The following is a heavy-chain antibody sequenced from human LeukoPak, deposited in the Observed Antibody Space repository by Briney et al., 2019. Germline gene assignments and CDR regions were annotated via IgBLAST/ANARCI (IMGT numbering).Heavy chain of an antibody. CDR2: IYYSGST. CDR3: GRGAAGTRDY. Sequence: SETLSPTCTVSGGSISSYYWSWIRQPPGKGLEWIGYIYYSGSTKYNPSLTSRVTISVDTSKNQFSLNLSSVTAADTALYCCGRGAAGTRDYWGQGTLVIVSS. D-gene: IGHD6-13*01. CDR1: GGSISSYY. V-gene: IGHV4-59*01. J-gene: IGHJ4*02.